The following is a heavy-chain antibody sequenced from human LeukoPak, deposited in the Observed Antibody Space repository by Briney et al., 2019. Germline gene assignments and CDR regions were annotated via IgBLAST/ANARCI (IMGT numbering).Heavy chain of an antibody. CDR2: ISSSVSTI. Sequence: GGSLRLSCAASGFTFSDYYMSWIRQAPGKGLEWVSYISSSVSTIYYADSVKGRFTISRDNAKNSLYLQMNSLRAEDTAVYYCARDRAAMVIDYWGQGTLVTVSS. CDR1: GFTFSDYY. CDR3: ARDRAAMVIDY. D-gene: IGHD5-18*01. J-gene: IGHJ4*02. V-gene: IGHV3-11*04.